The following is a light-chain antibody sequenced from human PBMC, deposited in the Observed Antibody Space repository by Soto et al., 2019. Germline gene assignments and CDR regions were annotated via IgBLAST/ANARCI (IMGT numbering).Light chain of an antibody. Sequence: EIVLTQSPVTLSLSPGERATLCLWSSESLSSAYLAWYQQKPGQAPRLLLYGASTRATGIPDRFSGSGSGTEFTLTISRLEPEDLAVYYCQQYGSSPPKTFGQGTRWIS. V-gene: IGKV3-20*01. CDR2: GAS. CDR3: QQYGSSPPKT. CDR1: ESLSSAY. J-gene: IGKJ1*01.